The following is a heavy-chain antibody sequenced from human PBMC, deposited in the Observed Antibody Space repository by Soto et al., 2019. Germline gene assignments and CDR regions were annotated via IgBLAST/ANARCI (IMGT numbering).Heavy chain of an antibody. Sequence: SETLSLTCTVSGGSIRSGGYYWSWVRQNPRRGPEWIGNIYYSGNTYYNPSLKSRLTISVDTSKNQFSLNLSSVTAADTAVYYCARDRLMATAGTARHYFGLDVWGQGTTVTVSS. V-gene: IGHV4-31*03. CDR1: GGSIRSGGYY. CDR2: IYYSGNT. J-gene: IGHJ6*02. CDR3: ARDRLMATAGTARHYFGLDV. D-gene: IGHD5-18*01.